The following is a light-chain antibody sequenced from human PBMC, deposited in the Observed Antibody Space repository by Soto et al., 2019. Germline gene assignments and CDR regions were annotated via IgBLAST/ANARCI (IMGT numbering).Light chain of an antibody. CDR1: HSDIGNYNY. Sequence: QSALTPPASVSGSPGQSMTISCTGTHSDIGNYNYVSWYQHLPGKAPKLMIYDVGSRPSGVSSRFSGSKSGNTASLAISGLQAEDEADYYCNSYREDHPRFYVFGTGTKVTVL. CDR3: NSYREDHPRFYV. V-gene: IGLV2-14*03. J-gene: IGLJ1*01. CDR2: DVG.